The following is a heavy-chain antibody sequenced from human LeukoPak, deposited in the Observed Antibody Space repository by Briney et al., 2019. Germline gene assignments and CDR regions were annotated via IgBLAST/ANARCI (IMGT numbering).Heavy chain of an antibody. D-gene: IGHD6-19*01. CDR1: GGSVNHGSYY. V-gene: IGHV4-61*01. Sequence: SETLSLTCSVSGGSVNHGSYYWNWFRQPPGKGLAWIGNVYYSGSTNYNSSLKSRVTISLDTSKSQFSLKLTSVTAADTAMYYCARGLLFDSGWYYFDYWGQGTLVTVSS. CDR2: VYYSGST. CDR3: ARGLLFDSGWYYFDY. J-gene: IGHJ4*02.